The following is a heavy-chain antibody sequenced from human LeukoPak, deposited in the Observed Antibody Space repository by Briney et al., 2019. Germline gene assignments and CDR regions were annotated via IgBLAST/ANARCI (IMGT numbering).Heavy chain of an antibody. CDR2: VSSSGSRV. CDR3: ARAFNYGASKWGMDV. J-gene: IGHJ6*02. CDR1: GFTFSSYG. D-gene: IGHD4-17*01. Sequence: PGRSLRLSCAASGFTFSSYGMHWVRQAPGKGPEWVSYVSSSGSRVHYADSVKGRFTVSRDNAKNSLYLQMNSLRAEDTAVYFCARAFNYGASKWGMDVWGQGTTVTVSS. V-gene: IGHV3-48*04.